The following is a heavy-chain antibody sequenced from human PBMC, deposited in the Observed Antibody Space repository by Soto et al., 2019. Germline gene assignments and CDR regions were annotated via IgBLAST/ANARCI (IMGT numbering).Heavy chain of an antibody. D-gene: IGHD3-16*02. CDR3: ARDLGDYVWGSYRSVGYYGMDV. J-gene: IGHJ6*02. CDR2: IIPIFGTA. Sequence: SVKVSCKASGGTFSIYAISGVRQSPVQWLDWMGGIIPIFGTANYAQKFQGRVTITADESTSTAYMEPSSLRSEDTAVYYCARDLGDYVWGSYRSVGYYGMDVWGQGTTVTVSS. CDR1: GGTFSIYA. V-gene: IGHV1-69*13.